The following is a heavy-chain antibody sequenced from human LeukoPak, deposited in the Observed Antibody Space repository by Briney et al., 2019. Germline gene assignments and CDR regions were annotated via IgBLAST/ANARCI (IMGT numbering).Heavy chain of an antibody. CDR3: AKDLHSSSWYNYFQH. CDR1: GFTFSSYA. D-gene: IGHD6-13*01. V-gene: IGHV3-23*01. Sequence: PGGSLRLSCAASGFTFSSYAMSWVRQAPGKGLEWVSATSDSGGNTYYADSVTGRFTISRDNSKNTLYLQMNSLRAEDTAVYYCAKDLHSSSWYNYFQHWGQGTLLTVSS. J-gene: IGHJ1*01. CDR2: TSDSGGNT.